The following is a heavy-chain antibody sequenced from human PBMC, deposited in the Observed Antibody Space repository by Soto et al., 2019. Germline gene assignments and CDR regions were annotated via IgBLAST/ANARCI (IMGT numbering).Heavy chain of an antibody. CDR3: AGVTGFYGSGEIDY. D-gene: IGHD3-10*01. V-gene: IGHV3-30-3*01. Sequence: QVQLVESGGGVVQPGRSLRLSCAASGFTFTGFAMYWVRQAPGKGLEWVAVTPSDGSNEYYADFVEGRFTISRDNSKNTLYPQMNSLRTEDTAVYYCAGVTGFYGSGEIDYWGRGTRVTVSS. CDR1: GFTFTGFA. J-gene: IGHJ4*02. CDR2: TPSDGSNE.